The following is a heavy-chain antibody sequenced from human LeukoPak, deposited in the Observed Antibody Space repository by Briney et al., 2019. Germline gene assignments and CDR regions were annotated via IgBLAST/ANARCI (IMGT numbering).Heavy chain of an antibody. CDR3: ATDAGHWFDP. V-gene: IGHV3-30*03. CDR2: ISYDGNNK. Sequence: PGRSLRLSCAASGFTFSSYGMHWVRQAPGKGLEWVAVISYDGNNKYYADSVKGRFTISRDNSKNTLFLQMNSLRAEDTAVYYCATDAGHWFDPWGQGTLVTVSS. J-gene: IGHJ5*02. CDR1: GFTFSSYG.